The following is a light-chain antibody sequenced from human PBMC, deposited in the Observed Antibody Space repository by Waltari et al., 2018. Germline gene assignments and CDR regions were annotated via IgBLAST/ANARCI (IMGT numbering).Light chain of an antibody. CDR2: DVS. CDR1: NTDVGGYNY. J-gene: IGLJ2*01. CDR3: TSYTTSSTPHVV. Sequence: QSALTQPASVSGSPGQSIPISCTGTNTDVGGYNYVSWYQHHPGKAPKLMIYDVSNRPSGISYRFSGSKSGNTASLTISGLQAEDEADYYCTSYTTSSTPHVVFGGGTKLSVL. V-gene: IGLV2-14*03.